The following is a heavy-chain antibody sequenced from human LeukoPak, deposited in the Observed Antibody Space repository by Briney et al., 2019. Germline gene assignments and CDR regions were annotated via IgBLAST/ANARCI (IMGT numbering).Heavy chain of an antibody. D-gene: IGHD2-15*01. V-gene: IGHV4-4*07. CDR1: GGPISSYY. Sequence: SETLSLTCTVSGGPISSYYWSWIPQPAGKGLEWIGRIYTSGSTNYNPSLKSRVTMSVDTSKNQFSLKLSSVTAADTAVYYCARDTVVVVAAPGDAFDIWGQGTMVTVSS. CDR3: ARDTVVVVAAPGDAFDI. J-gene: IGHJ3*02. CDR2: IYTSGST.